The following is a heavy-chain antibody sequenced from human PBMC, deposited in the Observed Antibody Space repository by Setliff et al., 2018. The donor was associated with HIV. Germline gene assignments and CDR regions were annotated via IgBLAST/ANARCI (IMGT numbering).Heavy chain of an antibody. CDR2: IYYSGST. J-gene: IGHJ4*02. CDR3: ASLTTDRFLEWLFVY. V-gene: IGHV4-39*01. D-gene: IGHD3-3*01. CDR1: GGSISSSSYY. Sequence: LSLTCTVSGGSISSSSYYWGWICQPPGKGLEWIGSIYYSGSTYYNPSLKTRVTISVDTSKNQFSLKLSSVTAADTAVYYCASLTTDRFLEWLFVYWGQGTLVTVSS.